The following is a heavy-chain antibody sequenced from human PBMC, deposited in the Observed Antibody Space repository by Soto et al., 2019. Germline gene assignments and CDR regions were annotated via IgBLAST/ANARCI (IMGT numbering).Heavy chain of an antibody. CDR2: ISGSGGST. D-gene: IGHD3-16*01. Sequence: EVQLLESGGGWVQPGGSLRLSCAASGFTFSTYAMTWVRQAPGKGLEWVSAISGSGGSTYYADSVKGRFTISRDNSKNTLYLQMNSLRAEETAVYYCAKVGSRNYDYYSRDVWGKGTTVTVSS. V-gene: IGHV3-23*01. CDR1: GFTFSTYA. CDR3: AKVGSRNYDYYSRDV. J-gene: IGHJ6*03.